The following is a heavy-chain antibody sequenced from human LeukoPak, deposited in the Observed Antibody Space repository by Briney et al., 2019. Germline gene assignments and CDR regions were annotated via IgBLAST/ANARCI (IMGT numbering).Heavy chain of an antibody. CDR1: GGSISSSHW. CDR3: ARSRDGYNSYWFDP. V-gene: IGHV4-4*02. Sequence: SETLSLTCAVSGGSISSSHWWSWVRQPPGKGLECIGEIYHTGYTNYNPSLKSRVTISVDKSKNQFSLKLSSVTAADTAVYYCARSRDGYNSYWFDPWGQGTLVTVSS. CDR2: IYHTGYT. J-gene: IGHJ5*02. D-gene: IGHD5-24*01.